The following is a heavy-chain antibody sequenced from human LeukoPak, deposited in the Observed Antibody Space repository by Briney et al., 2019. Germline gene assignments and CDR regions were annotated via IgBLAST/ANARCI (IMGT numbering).Heavy chain of an antibody. J-gene: IGHJ4*02. D-gene: IGHD2-15*01. CDR3: ARGYCSGGSCYPTPFDY. CDR2: IYYSGST. Sequence: SETLSLTCTVPGRSISSYYWSWIRQPRAKGLEWVGYIYYSGSTNYNPSLKSRVTISVDTSKNQFSLKLSSVTAADTAVYYCARGYCSGGSCYPTPFDYWGQGTLVTVSS. V-gene: IGHV4-59*01. CDR1: GRSISSYY.